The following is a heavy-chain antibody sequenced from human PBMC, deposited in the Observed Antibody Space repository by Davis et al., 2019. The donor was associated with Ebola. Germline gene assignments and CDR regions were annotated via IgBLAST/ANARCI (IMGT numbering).Heavy chain of an antibody. Sequence: GESLKISCAASGFTFSSYAMHWVRQAPGKGLEWVSVIYSGGSTYYADSVKGRFTISRDNSKNTLYLQMDSLRAEDTAVYYCATDPYYPIWGQGTMVTVSS. CDR2: IYSGGST. V-gene: IGHV3-66*01. J-gene: IGHJ3*02. CDR3: ATDPYYPI. D-gene: IGHD3-10*01. CDR1: GFTFSSYA.